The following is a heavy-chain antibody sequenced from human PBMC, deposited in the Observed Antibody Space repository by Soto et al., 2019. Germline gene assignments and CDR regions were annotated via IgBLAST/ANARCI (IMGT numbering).Heavy chain of an antibody. V-gene: IGHV3-9*01. J-gene: IGHJ6*03. CDR1: GFTFDDYA. CDR2: ISWNSGSI. Sequence: GGSLRLSCAASGFTFDDYAMHWVRQAPGKGLEWVSGISWNSGSIGYADSVKGRFTISRDNAKNSLYLQMNSLRAEDTALYYCAKDQSSPQEPPGYMDVWGKGTTVTVSS. D-gene: IGHD2-2*01. CDR3: AKDQSSPQEPPGYMDV.